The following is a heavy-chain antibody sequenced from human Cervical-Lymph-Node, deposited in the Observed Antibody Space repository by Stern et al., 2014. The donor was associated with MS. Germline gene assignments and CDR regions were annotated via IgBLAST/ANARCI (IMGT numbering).Heavy chain of an antibody. J-gene: IGHJ4*02. CDR3: AKYAQSFDS. D-gene: IGHD2-2*01. CDR1: GFIFKSYT. CDR2: VTYNGTNK. V-gene: IGHV3-30*14. Sequence: QVQLVESGGGVVQPGRSLRLSCTASGFIFKSYTMQWVRQAPGKGLEWVAVVTYNGTNKYYADSVKVRFTISRDNSKNTLFLQMNSLRPEDSAVYYCAKYAQSFDSWGQGTLVTVSS.